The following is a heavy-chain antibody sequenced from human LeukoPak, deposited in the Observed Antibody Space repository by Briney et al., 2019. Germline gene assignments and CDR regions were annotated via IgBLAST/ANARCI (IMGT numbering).Heavy chain of an antibody. Sequence: GRSLRLSCAASGFTFSSYAMHWVRQAPGKGLEWVAVISYDGSNKYYADSVKGRFTISRDNSKNTLYLQMNSLRAEDTAVYYCAPDCSSTSCYARDAFDIWGQGTMVTVSS. CDR3: APDCSSTSCYARDAFDI. CDR2: ISYDGSNK. J-gene: IGHJ3*02. V-gene: IGHV3-30-3*01. D-gene: IGHD2-2*01. CDR1: GFTFSSYA.